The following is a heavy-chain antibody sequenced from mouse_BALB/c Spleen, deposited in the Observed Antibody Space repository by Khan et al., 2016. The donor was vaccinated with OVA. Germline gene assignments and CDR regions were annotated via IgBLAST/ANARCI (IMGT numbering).Heavy chain of an antibody. J-gene: IGHJ2*01. CDR1: GLNIKDTY. CDR3: ARMARK. V-gene: IGHV14-3*02. CDR2: IDPPNGNT. Sequence: EVQLQESGAELVKSGATVKLSCTASGLNIKDTYMHWLKQWPEQGLEWIGRIDPPNGNTKYDPKFQGKATTTADTSSKTAHLQNSSLSAENTAAYYCARMARKWGKGTTITVSS.